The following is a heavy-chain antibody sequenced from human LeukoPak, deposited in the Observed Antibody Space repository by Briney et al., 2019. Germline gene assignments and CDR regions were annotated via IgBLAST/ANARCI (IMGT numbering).Heavy chain of an antibody. CDR2: MNPNSGNT. D-gene: IGHD1-26*01. Sequence: WASVKVSCKASGYTFTSYDINWVRQATGQGLKWMGWMNPNSGNTGYAQKFQGRVTMTRSTSINTAYMELNSLTSEDTAVYYCARSSVGARRRIDYWGQGTPVTVSS. CDR3: ARSSVGARRRIDY. J-gene: IGHJ4*02. V-gene: IGHV1-8*01. CDR1: GYTFTSYD.